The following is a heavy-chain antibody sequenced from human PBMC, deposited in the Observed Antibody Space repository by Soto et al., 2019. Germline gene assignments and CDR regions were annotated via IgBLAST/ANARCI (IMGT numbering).Heavy chain of an antibody. CDR1: GFTFSNYA. D-gene: IGHD1-26*01. V-gene: IGHV3-23*01. CDR3: ATYSGNYERYGVYYCMYV. J-gene: IGHJ6*02. CDR2: ISGSGGST. Sequence: SGGSLRLSCAASGFTFSNYAISWVRQAPGKGLEWVSSISGSGGSTYYADSVKGRFTISRDNSKNTLYLQMNSLGAEDTAVYYCATYSGNYERYGVYYCMYVWGQGTTVTVSS.